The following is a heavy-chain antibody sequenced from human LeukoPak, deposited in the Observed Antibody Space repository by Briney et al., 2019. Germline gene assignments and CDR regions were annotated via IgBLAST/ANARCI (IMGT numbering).Heavy chain of an antibody. Sequence: GGSLRLSCAASGFTFSSYVMHWVRQAPGKGLEWVAIISYDGSNEYYADSVKGRFTISRDNSKNTLYLQMNSLRAADTAVYYCAKKRGNDILTGYYYDFWGQGTLVTVSS. J-gene: IGHJ4*02. CDR3: AKKRGNDILTGYYYDF. CDR2: ISYDGSNE. V-gene: IGHV3-30*04. D-gene: IGHD3-9*01. CDR1: GFTFSSYV.